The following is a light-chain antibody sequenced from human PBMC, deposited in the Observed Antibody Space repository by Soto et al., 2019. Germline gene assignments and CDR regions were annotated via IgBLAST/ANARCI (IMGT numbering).Light chain of an antibody. CDR1: QTGSSNY. CDR3: QQYYSTSGT. V-gene: IGKV3D-20*02. CDR2: DAS. J-gene: IGKJ1*01. Sequence: FTLSPATLSLSTVARATLHCRAGQTGSSNYLAWYQQKPGQAPKLLIYDASSMASGVPDRFSGGGSGTDFTLTISRLEPEDFATYYCQQYYSTSGTFGQGTKVDIK.